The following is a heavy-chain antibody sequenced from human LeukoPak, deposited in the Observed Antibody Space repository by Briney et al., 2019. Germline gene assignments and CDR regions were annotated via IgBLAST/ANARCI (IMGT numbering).Heavy chain of an antibody. D-gene: IGHD6-13*01. V-gene: IGHV3-23*01. CDR2: ISGPGGSA. Sequence: GGSLRLSCAASGFTFNSYAMGWVRQAPGKGLEWVSVISGPGGSAFYADFVEGRFTISRDNYMHTVSLQMNSLRAEDTAVYYCARERSSWYGAFDIWGQGTMVTVSS. CDR1: GFTFNSYA. CDR3: ARERSSWYGAFDI. J-gene: IGHJ3*02.